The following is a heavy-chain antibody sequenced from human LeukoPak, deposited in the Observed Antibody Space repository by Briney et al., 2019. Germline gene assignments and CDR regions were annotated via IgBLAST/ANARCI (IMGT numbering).Heavy chain of an antibody. CDR2: INHSGST. Sequence: SETLSLTCAVYGGSFSGYYWSWIRQPPGKGLEWIGEINHSGSTNYNPSLKSRVTISVDTSKNQFSLKLSSVTAADTAVYYCARYVVVAAAFDPWGQGTLVTVSS. J-gene: IGHJ5*02. D-gene: IGHD2-15*01. CDR3: ARYVVVAAAFDP. CDR1: GGSFSGYY. V-gene: IGHV4-34*01.